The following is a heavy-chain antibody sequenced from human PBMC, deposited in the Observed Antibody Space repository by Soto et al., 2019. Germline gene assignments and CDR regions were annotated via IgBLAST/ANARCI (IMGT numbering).Heavy chain of an antibody. D-gene: IGHD5-18*01. CDR3: AKDALNGYTYAYND. CDR2: ISGSGGNT. J-gene: IGHJ4*02. V-gene: IGHV3-23*01. CDR1: GFAFSSYA. Sequence: PGGSLRLSCAASGFAFSSYAMGWVRQAPGKGLGWVSFISGSGGNTYYADSVKGRFAISRVNSKNTLFLQMNSLRAEDTAIYYCAKDALNGYTYAYNDWGQGALVTVSS.